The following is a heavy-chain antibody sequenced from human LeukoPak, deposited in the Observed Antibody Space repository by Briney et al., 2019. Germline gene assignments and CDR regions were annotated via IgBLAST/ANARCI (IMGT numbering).Heavy chain of an antibody. CDR2: ISSSSSHI. J-gene: IGHJ3*02. CDR3: ARSSSPCDI. CDR1: GFIFSSYS. V-gene: IGHV3-21*01. Sequence: GGSLRLSCAASGFIFSSYSMNWVRQAPGKGLEWVSSISSSSSHIFYADSVKGRFTISRDNAKNSLYLQMNSLRAEDTAVYYCARSSSPCDIWGQGTMVTVSS.